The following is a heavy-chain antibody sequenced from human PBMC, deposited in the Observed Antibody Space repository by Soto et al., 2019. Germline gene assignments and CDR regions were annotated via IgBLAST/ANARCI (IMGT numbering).Heavy chain of an antibody. Sequence: QVQLVESGGGVVQPGRSLRLSCAASGFTFSSYGMHWVRQAPGKGLEWVAVIWYDGSNKYYADSVKGRFTISRDNSKNTLYLQMNRLRAEDTAVYYCARSYDSSGYYYEDYYYGMDVWGQGTTVTVSS. J-gene: IGHJ6*02. D-gene: IGHD3-22*01. CDR3: ARSYDSSGYYYEDYYYGMDV. CDR1: GFTFSSYG. CDR2: IWYDGSNK. V-gene: IGHV3-33*01.